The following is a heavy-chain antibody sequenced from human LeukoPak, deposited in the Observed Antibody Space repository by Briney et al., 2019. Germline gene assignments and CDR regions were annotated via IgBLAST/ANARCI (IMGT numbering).Heavy chain of an antibody. V-gene: IGHV4-61*02. CDR3: ARVLLYDSSGYYSYYFDY. CDR1: GGSISSGSYY. CDR2: IYTSGST. Sequence: SQTLSLTCTVSGGSISSGSYYWSWIRQPAGKGLEWIGRIYTSGSTNYNPSLKSRVTISVDTSKNQFSLKLSSVTAADTAVYYCARVLLYDSSGYYSYYFDYWGQGTLVTVSS. D-gene: IGHD3-22*01. J-gene: IGHJ4*02.